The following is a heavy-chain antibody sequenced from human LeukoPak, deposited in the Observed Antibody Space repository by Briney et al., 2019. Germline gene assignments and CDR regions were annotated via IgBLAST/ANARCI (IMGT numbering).Heavy chain of an antibody. V-gene: IGHV4-39*07. D-gene: IGHD1-26*01. J-gene: IGHJ4*02. Sequence: SETLSLTCTVSGGSISSSSYYWGWIRQPPGKGLEWIGSIYYSGSTNYNPSLKSRVTISVDTSKNQFSLKLSSVTAADTAVYYCARERADSGSFDYWGQGTLVTVSS. CDR2: IYYSGST. CDR3: ARERADSGSFDY. CDR1: GGSISSSSYY.